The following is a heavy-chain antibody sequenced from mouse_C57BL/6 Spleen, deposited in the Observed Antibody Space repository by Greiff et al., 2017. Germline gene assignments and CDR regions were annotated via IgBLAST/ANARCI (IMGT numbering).Heavy chain of an antibody. D-gene: IGHD1-1*01. Sequence: QVQLQQSGAELARPGASVKLSCKASGYTFTSYGISWVKQRPGQGLEWIGEIYPRSGNTYYNEKFKGKGTLTADKSSSTAYMELRSLTSEDSAVYFCARESSYWYFDVWGTGTTLTVSS. V-gene: IGHV1-81*01. CDR1: GYTFTSYG. CDR2: IYPRSGNT. J-gene: IGHJ1*03. CDR3: ARESSYWYFDV.